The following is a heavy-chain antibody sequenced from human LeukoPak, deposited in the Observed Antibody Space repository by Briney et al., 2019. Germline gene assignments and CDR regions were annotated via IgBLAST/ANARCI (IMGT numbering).Heavy chain of an antibody. CDR3: AGQLCSGVHPFDY. CDR1: GYSFTSYW. V-gene: IGHV5-51*01. Sequence: GESLKLSCKGSGYSFTSYWIGWVRQMPGKGLEWMGIIYPGDSDNRYSPSFQGQVTSSADKSISTPYLQCRSLKATDISIYYCAGQLCSGVHPFDYSGQGTLVTASS. CDR2: IYPGDSDN. J-gene: IGHJ4*02. D-gene: IGHD3-10*02.